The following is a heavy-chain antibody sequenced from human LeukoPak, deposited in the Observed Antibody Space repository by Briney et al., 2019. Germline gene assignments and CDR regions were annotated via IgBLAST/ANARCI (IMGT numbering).Heavy chain of an antibody. J-gene: IGHJ3*02. V-gene: IGHV4-39*07. CDR2: IHYSGTT. CDR3: ARGNYYDSRTYYRAFDI. Sequence: PSENLSLTCTLSDGSISSSSHYWGWLRQPPRNGLESIASIHYSGTTNYNPSLKSRVTISVDTSKNQFSLKLSSVTAADTAVYYCARGNYYDSRTYYRAFDIWGQGTMVSVSS. D-gene: IGHD3-22*01. CDR1: DGSISSSSHY.